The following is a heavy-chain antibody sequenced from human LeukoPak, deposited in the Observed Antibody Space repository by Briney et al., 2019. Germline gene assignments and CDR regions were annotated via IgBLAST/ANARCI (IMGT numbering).Heavy chain of an antibody. Sequence: PSETLSLICTVSAYSISDGWVWGMIRQPPGKGLEWIGSIYHSGTTYYNPSLESRATMSVDTSNNQFSLKLTSVTAADTAMYYCSRLSHVAGAPKVSWFDPWGQGTLVTVSS. D-gene: IGHD1-26*01. CDR2: IYHSGTT. CDR1: AYSISDGWV. J-gene: IGHJ5*02. V-gene: IGHV4-38-2*02. CDR3: SRLSHVAGAPKVSWFDP.